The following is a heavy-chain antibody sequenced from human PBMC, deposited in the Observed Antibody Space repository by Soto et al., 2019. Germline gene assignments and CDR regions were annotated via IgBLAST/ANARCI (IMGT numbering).Heavy chain of an antibody. CDR1: GGSISSSSYY. J-gene: IGHJ4*02. D-gene: IGHD1-1*01. CDR2: IYYSGST. CDR3: ASTPWNIYYFDY. V-gene: IGHV4-39*01. Sequence: SETLSLTGTVSGGSISSSSYYWGWIRQPPGKGVEWIGSIYYSGSTYYNPSLKSRVTISVDTSKNQFSLKLSSVTAADTAVYYCASTPWNIYYFDYWGQGTLVTVS.